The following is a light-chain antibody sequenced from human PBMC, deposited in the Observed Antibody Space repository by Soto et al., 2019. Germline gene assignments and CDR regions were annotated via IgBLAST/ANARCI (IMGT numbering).Light chain of an antibody. CDR1: SSDVGGYNY. CDR3: SAYAGSSTWV. Sequence: QSAPTQPPSASWTPGQSVTFSCTRTSSDVGGYNYVSWYQQYPGKAPKLMIYEVYKRHSGVPDRFSGSKSGNTASLTVSGLQPEDEADYYCSAYAGSSTWVFGGGTKLTVL. CDR2: EVY. J-gene: IGLJ2*01. V-gene: IGLV2-8*01.